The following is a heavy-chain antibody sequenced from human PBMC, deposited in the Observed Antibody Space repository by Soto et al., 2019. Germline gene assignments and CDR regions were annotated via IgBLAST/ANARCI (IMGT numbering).Heavy chain of an antibody. CDR2: IYYSGST. D-gene: IGHD3-16*01. Sequence: QLQLQESGPGLVKPSETLSLTCTVSGGSISSSSYYWGWIRQPPGKGLEWIGSIYYSGSTYYNPSLKSRVTISVDTSKNQFSLKLSSVTAADTAVYYCARQRRGDNWFDPWGQGTLVTVSS. CDR1: GGSISSSSYY. V-gene: IGHV4-39*01. CDR3: ARQRRGDNWFDP. J-gene: IGHJ5*02.